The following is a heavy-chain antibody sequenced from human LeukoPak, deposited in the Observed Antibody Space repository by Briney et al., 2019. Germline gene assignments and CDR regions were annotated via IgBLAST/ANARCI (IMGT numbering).Heavy chain of an antibody. J-gene: IGHJ6*04. Sequence: GGSLRLSCAASGFTFSSYSMNWVRQAPGKGLEWVSSISSSSSYIYYADSVKGRFTISRDNAKNSLYLQMNSLRAEDTAVYYCAELGITMIGGVWGEGTTVTISS. CDR3: AELGITMIGGV. CDR2: ISSSSSYI. D-gene: IGHD3-10*02. V-gene: IGHV3-21*01. CDR1: GFTFSSYS.